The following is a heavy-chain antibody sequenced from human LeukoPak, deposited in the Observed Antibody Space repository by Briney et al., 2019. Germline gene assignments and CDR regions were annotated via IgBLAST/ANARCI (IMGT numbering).Heavy chain of an antibody. V-gene: IGHV1-46*01. D-gene: IGHD3-16*02. J-gene: IGHJ4*02. Sequence: GASVKVSCKASGYTFTGYYMHWVRQAPGQGLEWMGIINPSGGSTIYAQRFQGRVTMTRDTSTSTVYMEMSSLRSEDTAVYYCARDYDYVWGSYRSGDYWGQGTLVTVSS. CDR3: ARDYDYVWGSYRSGDY. CDR2: INPSGGST. CDR1: GYTFTGYY.